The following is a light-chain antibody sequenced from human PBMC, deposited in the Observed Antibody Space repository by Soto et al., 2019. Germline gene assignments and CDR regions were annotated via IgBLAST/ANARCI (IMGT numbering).Light chain of an antibody. CDR2: DVT. Sequence: QSALTQPRSVSESPGQSVTISCTGTSSDVGAYDYVSWYQQHPGKAPQLMIYDVTKRPSGVPHRFSGSRSGNTASLTISGLQAEDDADYYCCSYAGSDTGVFGGGTKLTVL. J-gene: IGLJ2*01. CDR1: SSDVGAYDY. V-gene: IGLV2-11*01. CDR3: CSYAGSDTGV.